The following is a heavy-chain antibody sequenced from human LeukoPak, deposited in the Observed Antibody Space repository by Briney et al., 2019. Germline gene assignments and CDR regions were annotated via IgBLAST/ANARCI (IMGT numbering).Heavy chain of an antibody. CDR3: ARDFPLLYPLYFDC. Sequence: SGGSLRLSCAASGFTFSSYWMSWVRQAPGKGLEWVANIKQDGSEKYYVDSVKGRFTISRDNAKNSLYLQMSSLRAEDTAVYYCARDFPLLYPLYFDCWGQGTLVTVSS. V-gene: IGHV3-7*01. CDR1: GFTFSSYW. CDR2: IKQDGSEK. J-gene: IGHJ4*02.